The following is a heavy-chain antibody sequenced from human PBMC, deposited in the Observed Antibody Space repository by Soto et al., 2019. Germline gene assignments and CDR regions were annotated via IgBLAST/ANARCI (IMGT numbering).Heavy chain of an antibody. CDR3: ARGVGGEPRLSWFDP. CDR1: GYTFTTYY. CDR2: LNPSGGST. V-gene: IGHV1-46*01. D-gene: IGHD2-15*01. J-gene: IGHJ5*02. Sequence: QVQLVQSGAEVKKPGASVKISCKASGYTFTTYYIHWVRQAPGQGLEWVGILNPSGGSTSNAQKFQGRATMTTAMTTDTAFMDLISLRSEDTAVYYCARGVGGEPRLSWFDPWGPGTLVTVSS.